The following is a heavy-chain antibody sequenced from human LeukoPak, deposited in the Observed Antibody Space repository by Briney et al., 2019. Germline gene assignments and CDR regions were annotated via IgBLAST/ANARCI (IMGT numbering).Heavy chain of an antibody. Sequence: AGGSLRLSCAASGFTFSSYGMHWVRQAPGKGLEWVAVISYDGSNKYYADSVKGRFTISRDNSKNTLYLQMNSLRAEDTAVYYCAKDPIAVAGPICNYFDYWGQGTLVTVSS. V-gene: IGHV3-30*18. CDR1: GFTFSSYG. J-gene: IGHJ4*02. CDR3: AKDPIAVAGPICNYFDY. D-gene: IGHD6-19*01. CDR2: ISYDGSNK.